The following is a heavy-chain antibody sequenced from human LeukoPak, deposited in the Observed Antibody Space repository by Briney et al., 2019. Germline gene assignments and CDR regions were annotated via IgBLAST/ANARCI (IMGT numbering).Heavy chain of an antibody. CDR3: ARDAVYSSSWQYY. Sequence: GRSPRLSCAAPGFTFSSYGMHWVRQAPGKGLEWVAVIWYDGSNKYYADSVKGRFTISRDNSKNTLYLQMNSLRAEDTAVYYCARDAVYSSSWQYYWGQGTLVTVSS. D-gene: IGHD6-13*01. V-gene: IGHV3-33*01. J-gene: IGHJ4*02. CDR1: GFTFSSYG. CDR2: IWYDGSNK.